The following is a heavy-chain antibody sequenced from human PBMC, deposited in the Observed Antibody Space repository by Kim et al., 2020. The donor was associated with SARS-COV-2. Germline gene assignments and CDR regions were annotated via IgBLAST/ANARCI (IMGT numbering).Heavy chain of an antibody. CDR3: ASASAHRRWLVLGSRYFDL. CDR2: ISSSSSYI. CDR1: GFTFSSYS. J-gene: IGHJ2*01. D-gene: IGHD6-19*01. V-gene: IGHV3-21*01. Sequence: GGSLRLSCAASGFTFSSYSMNWVRQAPGKGLEWVSSISSSSSYIYYADSVKGRFTISRDNAKNSLYLQMNSLRAEDTAVYYCASASAHRRWLVLGSRYFDLWGRGTLVTVSS.